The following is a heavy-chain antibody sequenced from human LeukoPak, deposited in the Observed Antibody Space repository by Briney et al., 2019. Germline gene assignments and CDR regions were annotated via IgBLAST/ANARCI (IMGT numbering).Heavy chain of an antibody. Sequence: PGGYLRLSCAASGFTFSSYGMHWVRQAPGKGLEWVAFIRYDGSNKYYADSVKGRFTISRDNSKNTLYLQMNSLRAEDTALYYCAKDMAAYYYASGNIDYWGQGTLVTVSS. V-gene: IGHV3-30*02. D-gene: IGHD3-10*01. CDR1: GFTFSSYG. J-gene: IGHJ4*02. CDR3: AKDMAAYYYASGNIDY. CDR2: IRYDGSNK.